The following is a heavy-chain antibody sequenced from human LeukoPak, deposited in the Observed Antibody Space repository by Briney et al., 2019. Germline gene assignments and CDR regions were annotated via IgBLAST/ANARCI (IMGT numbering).Heavy chain of an antibody. CDR1: GGSISSSSYY. CDR3: ARGGGRLQLNY. V-gene: IGHV4-39*07. Sequence: SETLSLTCTVSGGSISSSSYYWGWIRQPPGKGREWIGSIYYSGSTYYKPSLKSRVTISVDTSKNQFSLKLSSVTAADTAVYYCARGGGRLQLNYWGQGTLVTVSS. D-gene: IGHD5-24*01. CDR2: IYYSGST. J-gene: IGHJ4*02.